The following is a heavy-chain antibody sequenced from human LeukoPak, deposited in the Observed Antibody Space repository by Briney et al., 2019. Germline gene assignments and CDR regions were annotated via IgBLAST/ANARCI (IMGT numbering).Heavy chain of an antibody. Sequence: KSSETLSLTCDVSGDSISTTSYYWGWIRQPPGKGLEWIGTISYSGISHYNPSLKSRFTISVETSKTHFSLRLSSVTAADTAVYYCARLFYDHLWGTYRNGWDYFDYWGLGTLVTVSS. CDR2: ISYSGIS. J-gene: IGHJ4*02. CDR3: ARLFYDHLWGTYRNGWDYFDY. V-gene: IGHV4-39*02. CDR1: GDSISTTSYY. D-gene: IGHD3-16*02.